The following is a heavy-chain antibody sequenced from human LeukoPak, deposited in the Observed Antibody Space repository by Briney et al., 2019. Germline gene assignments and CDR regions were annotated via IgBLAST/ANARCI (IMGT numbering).Heavy chain of an antibody. J-gene: IGHJ4*02. V-gene: IGHV3-23*01. CDR1: GFTFSSYA. Sequence: GGSLRLSSAASGFTFSSYAMSWVRQAPGKVLEWVSAISGSSGNTNYADSVKGRFTISRDNSRYTLYLQMSSLRAEDTAVYYCAKDSFGDLLYLFDNWGQGTLVTVSS. CDR2: ISGSSGNT. CDR3: AKDSFGDLLYLFDN. D-gene: IGHD3-10*01.